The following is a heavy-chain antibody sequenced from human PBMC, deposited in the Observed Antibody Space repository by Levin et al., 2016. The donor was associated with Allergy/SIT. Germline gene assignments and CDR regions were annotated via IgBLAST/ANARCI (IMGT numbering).Heavy chain of an antibody. Sequence: WIRQPPGKGLEWVANIKQDGSEKYYVDSVKGRFTISRDNAKNSLYLQMNSLRAEDTAVYYCAREGYSSLPYYYYYMDVWGKGTTVTVSS. J-gene: IGHJ6*03. D-gene: IGHD6-13*01. V-gene: IGHV3-7*03. CDR3: AREGYSSLPYYYYYMDV. CDR2: IKQDGSEK.